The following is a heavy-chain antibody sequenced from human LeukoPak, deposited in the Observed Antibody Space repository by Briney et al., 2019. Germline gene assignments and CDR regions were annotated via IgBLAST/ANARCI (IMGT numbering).Heavy chain of an antibody. J-gene: IGHJ4*02. CDR3: AKRLSTSSLPRIFDR. CDR2: IGGSGSNP. D-gene: IGHD6-6*01. Sequence: PGGSLRLSCVASGFTFSTFAMTWVRQAPGKGLEWVSSIGGSGSNPNYADSVRGRFTTSRDNSKNTLYLQMNRLTAEDTAVYYCAKRLSTSSLPRIFDRWGQGSLVTVSS. V-gene: IGHV3-23*01. CDR1: GFTFSTFA.